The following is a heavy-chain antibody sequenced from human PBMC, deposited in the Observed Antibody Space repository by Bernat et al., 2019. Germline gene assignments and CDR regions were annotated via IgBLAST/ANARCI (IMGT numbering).Heavy chain of an antibody. CDR1: GFTFSSSG. CDR2: IWYDGSNK. CDR3: AKDKYSSWSEEGFFDY. D-gene: IGHD3-22*01. Sequence: QVQLVASGGGVVQPGRSLRLSCAASGFTFSSSGMHWVRQAPGKGLEWVAVIWYDGSNKYYADSVNGRFTNSRDNAKKSLYLQMNRLRVEDTAVYYCAKDKYSSWSEEGFFDYWGQGTLVTVSS. J-gene: IGHJ4*02. V-gene: IGHV3-33*03.